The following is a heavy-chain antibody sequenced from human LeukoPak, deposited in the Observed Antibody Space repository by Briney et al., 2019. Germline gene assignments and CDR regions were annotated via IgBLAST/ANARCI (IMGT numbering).Heavy chain of an antibody. J-gene: IGHJ6*02. V-gene: IGHV3-53*01. Sequence: GGSLRLSCAVSEFTVSSTYMSWVRQAPGKGLEWVSLMYSFGNTYYADSVKGRFTISRDNSKNTLYLQMNSLRAEDTALYYCARGQPVTGTPDYYSYGMDVWGQGTTVTVSS. CDR2: MYSFGNT. CDR1: EFTVSSTY. CDR3: ARGQPVTGTPDYYSYGMDV. D-gene: IGHD1-20*01.